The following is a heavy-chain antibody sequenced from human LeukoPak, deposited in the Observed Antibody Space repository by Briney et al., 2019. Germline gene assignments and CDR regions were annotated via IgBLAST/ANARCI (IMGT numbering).Heavy chain of an antibody. Sequence: SETLSLTCIVSGGSISSSSYYWGWIRQPPGKGLEWIGSIYYSGSTYYNPSLKSRVTISVDTSKNQFSLKLSSVTAADTAVYYCARLVASGYYYYFDYWGQGTLVTVSS. CDR3: ARLVASGYYYYFDY. V-gene: IGHV4-39*01. J-gene: IGHJ4*02. D-gene: IGHD3-22*01. CDR2: IYYSGST. CDR1: GGSISSSSYY.